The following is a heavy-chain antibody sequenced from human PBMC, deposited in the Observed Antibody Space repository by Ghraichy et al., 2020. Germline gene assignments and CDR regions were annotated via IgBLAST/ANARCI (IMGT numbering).Heavy chain of an antibody. CDR3: AKGSSPHYYYYMDV. J-gene: IGHJ6*03. CDR1: GFTFTNYA. V-gene: IGHV3-23*01. Sequence: GESLNISCAAAGFTFTNYAMTWVRQAPGKGLEWVSGISGSGGNTYYADSVKGRFTISRDNSKNTLSLQMNSLRAEDTAVYYCAKGSSPHYYYYMDVWGKGTTVTVAS. CDR2: ISGSGGNT.